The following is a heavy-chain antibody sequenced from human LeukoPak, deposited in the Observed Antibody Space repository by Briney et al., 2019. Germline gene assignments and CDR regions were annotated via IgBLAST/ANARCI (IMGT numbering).Heavy chain of an antibody. CDR3: ATVVVGATFDY. J-gene: IGHJ4*02. Sequence: PGRSLRLSCAASGFTSSSYAMHWVRQAPGKGLEWVAVISYDGSNKYYADSVKGRFTISRDNSKNTLYLQMNSLRAEDTAVYYCATVVVGATFDYWGQGTLVTVSS. V-gene: IGHV3-30*04. CDR2: ISYDGSNK. CDR1: GFTSSSYA. D-gene: IGHD1-26*01.